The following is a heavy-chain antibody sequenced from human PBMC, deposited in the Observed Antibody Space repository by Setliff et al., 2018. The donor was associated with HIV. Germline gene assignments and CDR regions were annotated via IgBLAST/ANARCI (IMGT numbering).Heavy chain of an antibody. D-gene: IGHD5-12*01. CDR1: GFTLRSYA. CDR2: ISGAGATT. J-gene: IGHJ4*02. Sequence: GGSLRLSCEASGFTLRSYAMYWVRQAPGKGLEWVAGISGAGATTYYADSVKGRFTISRDNSKDTLYLQMNSLRAEDTAVYYCAGENVDIVATTKAIDFWGQGTLVTVSS. CDR3: AGENVDIVATTKAIDF. V-gene: IGHV3-23*01.